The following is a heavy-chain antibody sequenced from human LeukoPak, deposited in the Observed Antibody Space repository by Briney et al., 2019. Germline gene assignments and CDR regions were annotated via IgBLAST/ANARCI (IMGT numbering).Heavy chain of an antibody. CDR3: ARARSSATQGGGDWFDP. J-gene: IGHJ5*02. V-gene: IGHV1-2*02. CDR1: GYTFTGYY. D-gene: IGHD1-26*01. CDR2: INPNSGGT. Sequence: ASVKVSCKASGYTFTGYYMHWVRQAPGQGLEWMGWINPNSGGTNYAQKFQGRVTMTRDTSISTAYMELSRLRSDDTAVYYCARARSSATQGGGDWFDPWGQGTLVTVSS.